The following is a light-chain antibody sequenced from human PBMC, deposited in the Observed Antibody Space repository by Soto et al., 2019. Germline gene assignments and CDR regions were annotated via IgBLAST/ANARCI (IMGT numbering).Light chain of an antibody. CDR1: QSIARF. CDR3: QQSHIAPYT. CDR2: GAS. V-gene: IGKV1-39*01. Sequence: DLPMTQSPSSLSAAVGDRVTITCRASQSIARFLNWYQQKPGEVPKLLIFGASYLRSGVPSRFSGSGSGTHFALTITSLQPEDFATYFCQQSHIAPYTFGQWTNL. J-gene: IGKJ2*01.